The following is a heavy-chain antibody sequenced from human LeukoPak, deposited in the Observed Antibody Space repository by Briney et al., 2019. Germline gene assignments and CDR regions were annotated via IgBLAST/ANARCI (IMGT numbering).Heavy chain of an antibody. CDR3: ARLFGGVTTFDY. CDR2: IRYDGSNK. Sequence: GGSLRLSCAASGFTFISYGMHWVRQAPGKGLEWVTFIRYDGSNKYYADSVKGRFIISRDNSKNTLYLQMNSLRAEDTAVYYCARLFGGVTTFDYWGQGALVTVSS. D-gene: IGHD2-8*02. V-gene: IGHV3-30*02. CDR1: GFTFISYG. J-gene: IGHJ4*02.